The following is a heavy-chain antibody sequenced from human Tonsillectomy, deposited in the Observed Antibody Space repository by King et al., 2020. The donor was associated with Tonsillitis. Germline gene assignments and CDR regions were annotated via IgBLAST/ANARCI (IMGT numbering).Heavy chain of an antibody. CDR1: GGTFSSYV. J-gene: IGHJ5*02. CDR3: ARDQGASYLSWFHP. V-gene: IGHV1-69*01. Sequence: VQLVESGAEVKKPGSSVKVSCKASGGTFSSYVISWVRQAPGQGLEWMGGIIPIFGTANYAQKFQGRVTITADESTSTPYMELSSLRFEDTAVYYCARDQGASYLSWFHPGGQGTLVTVSA. CDR2: IIPIFGTA. D-gene: IGHD1-26*01.